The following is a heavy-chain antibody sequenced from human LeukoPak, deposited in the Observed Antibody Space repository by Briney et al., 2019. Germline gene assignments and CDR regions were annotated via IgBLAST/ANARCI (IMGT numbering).Heavy chain of an antibody. V-gene: IGHV3-48*01. D-gene: IGHD5-24*01. CDR2: IGISSGNT. Sequence: GGSLRLSCAASGFTFSAYSMNWVRQAPGKGLEWISYIGISSGNTKYADSVKGRFTISGDKAKNSLYLQMNSLRVEDTAVYYCARDYKYAFDNWGQGTLVTVSS. CDR1: GFTFSAYS. J-gene: IGHJ4*02. CDR3: ARDYKYAFDN.